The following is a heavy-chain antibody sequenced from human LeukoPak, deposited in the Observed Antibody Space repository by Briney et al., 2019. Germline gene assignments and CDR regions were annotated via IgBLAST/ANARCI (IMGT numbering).Heavy chain of an antibody. Sequence: GGSLRLSCAASEFTFTTYWMSWVRQAPGKGLEWVSVIYSGGTTYYADSVKGRFTISRDNSKNTLFLQMNSLRAEDTAVYYCARTGNPATGDYWGQGTLVTVSS. CDR2: IYSGGTT. D-gene: IGHD1-1*01. V-gene: IGHV3-53*01. CDR1: EFTFTTYW. J-gene: IGHJ4*02. CDR3: ARTGNPATGDY.